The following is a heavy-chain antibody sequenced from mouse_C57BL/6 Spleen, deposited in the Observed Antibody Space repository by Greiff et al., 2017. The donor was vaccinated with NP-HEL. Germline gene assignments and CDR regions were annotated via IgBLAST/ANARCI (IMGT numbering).Heavy chain of an antibody. J-gene: IGHJ4*01. CDR1: GYSFTGYY. V-gene: IGHV1-42*01. CDR2: INPSTGGT. Sequence: VQLQQSGPELVKPGASVKISCKASGYSFTGYYMNWVKQSPEKSLEWIGEINPSTGGTTYNQKFKAKATLTVDKSSSTAYMQLKSLTSEDSAVYYCARLAYYCNYEPYYAMDYWGQGTSVTVSS. CDR3: ARLAYYCNYEPYYAMDY. D-gene: IGHD2-10*01.